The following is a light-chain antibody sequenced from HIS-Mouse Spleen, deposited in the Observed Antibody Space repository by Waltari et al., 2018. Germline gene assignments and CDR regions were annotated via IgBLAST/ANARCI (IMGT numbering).Light chain of an antibody. CDR1: SSNPGAGYN. J-gene: IGLJ1*01. V-gene: IGLV1-40*01. Sequence: QSVLTPPPSVSGAPGQRVTISRPWSSSNPGAGYNLHWYQQLPGPAPQLLIYSNSNRPSGVPDRFSGSKSGTSASLAITGLQAEDEADYYCQSYDSSLSGYVFGTGTKVTVL. CDR2: SNS. CDR3: QSYDSSLSGYV.